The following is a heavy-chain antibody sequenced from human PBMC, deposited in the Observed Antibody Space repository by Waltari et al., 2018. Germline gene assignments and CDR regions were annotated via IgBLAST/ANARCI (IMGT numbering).Heavy chain of an antibody. CDR1: GDSVSSKSGA. V-gene: IGHV6-1*01. Sequence: QVQLQQSGPGLVKPSQTLSLTCAISGDSVSSKSGAWNWIRQSPSRGLEWLGRTFDRSKWYYDYAISVKSRITINADTSKNQFFLQLNSVTPEDTAVYYCARGRDSAFDYWGQGTLVTVSS. CDR2: TFDRSKWYY. D-gene: IGHD3-10*01. J-gene: IGHJ4*02. CDR3: ARGRDSAFDY.